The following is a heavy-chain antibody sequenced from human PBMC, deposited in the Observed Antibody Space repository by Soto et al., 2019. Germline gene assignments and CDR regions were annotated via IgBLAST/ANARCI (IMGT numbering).Heavy chain of an antibody. CDR3: ARSSIDGYNYIHYYYGMDV. V-gene: IGHV1-69*13. CDR2: IIPIFGTA. CDR1: VGTFSSYS. J-gene: IGHJ6*02. D-gene: IGHD5-12*01. Sequence: LVYVSCESSVGTFSSYSISWVRHAPGQGLEWMEGIIPIFGTANYAQKFQGKVTITADEPTSIAYIVLSSLRSDDTAVYYCARSSIDGYNYIHYYYGMDVWGQGTTVTVSS.